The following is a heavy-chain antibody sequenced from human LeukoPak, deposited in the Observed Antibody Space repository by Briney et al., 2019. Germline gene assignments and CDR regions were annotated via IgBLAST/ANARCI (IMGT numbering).Heavy chain of an antibody. CDR3: AKGRFYYGSGSYRVY. V-gene: IGHV3-53*01. CDR1: GFTVSSNY. J-gene: IGHJ4*02. CDR2: IYSGGST. Sequence: PGGSLRLSCAVSGFTVSSNYMSWVRQAPGKGLEWVSVIYSGGSTDYADSVKGRFTISRDNSKNTLYLQMDSLRAEDTAVYYCAKGRFYYGSGSYRVYWGQGTLVTVSS. D-gene: IGHD3-10*01.